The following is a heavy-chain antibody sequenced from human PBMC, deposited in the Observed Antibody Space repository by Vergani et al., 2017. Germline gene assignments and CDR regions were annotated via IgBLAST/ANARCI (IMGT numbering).Heavy chain of an antibody. CDR2: ISGSGGST. CDR3: AKDVDPYDSSGYYDY. CDR1: GFTFSSYA. V-gene: IGHV3-23*01. Sequence: EVQLLESGGGLVQPGGSLRLSCAASGFTFSSYAMSWVRQAPGKGLEWVSAISGSGGSTYYADSVKGLFTISRDNSKNTLYLQMNSLRAEDTAVYYCAKDVDPYDSSGYYDYWGQGTLVTVSS. D-gene: IGHD3-22*01. J-gene: IGHJ4*02.